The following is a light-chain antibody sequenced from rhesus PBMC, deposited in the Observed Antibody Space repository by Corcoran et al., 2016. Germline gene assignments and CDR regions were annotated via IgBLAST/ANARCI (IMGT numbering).Light chain of an antibody. CDR2: RAS. Sequence: DIQMTQSPSSLSASVGDRVTITCRASQGISNWLAWYQQKPGKAPKLLFYRASNLETGVPSRFSGRGFATDFTLTISSLRPEDIATYYCQQHDNSPYSFGQGTKVEIK. V-gene: IGKV1-69*01. CDR3: QQHDNSPYS. J-gene: IGKJ2*01. CDR1: QGISNW.